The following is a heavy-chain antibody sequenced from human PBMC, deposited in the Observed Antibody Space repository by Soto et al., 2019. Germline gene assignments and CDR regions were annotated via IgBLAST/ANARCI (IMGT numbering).Heavy chain of an antibody. Sequence: SETLSLTXRVSGAYISDFSWSWIRQPAGKGLEWIGRITINGNTQKNPSFKSRVTMSIDTSRNHFSLNLQSATAADTAIYYCARETGENWTYEAHWGPGTLVTVSS. CDR3: ARETGENWTYEAH. CDR1: GAYISDFS. J-gene: IGHJ1*01. V-gene: IGHV4-4*07. D-gene: IGHD1-7*01. CDR2: ITINGNT.